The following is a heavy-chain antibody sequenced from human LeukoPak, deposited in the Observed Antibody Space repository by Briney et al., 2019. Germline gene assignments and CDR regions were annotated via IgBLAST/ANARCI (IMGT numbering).Heavy chain of an antibody. CDR2: IYYSRST. V-gene: IGHV4-39*01. CDR3: ARQSIQLWPDYFDY. D-gene: IGHD5-18*01. CDR1: GGSISSSSYY. Sequence: PSQTLSLTCTVSGGSISSSSYYWGWIRQPPGKGLEWIGSIYYSRSTYYNPSLKSRVTISVDTSKNQFSLKLSSVTAADTAVYYCARQSIQLWPDYFDYWGQGTLVTVSS. J-gene: IGHJ4*02.